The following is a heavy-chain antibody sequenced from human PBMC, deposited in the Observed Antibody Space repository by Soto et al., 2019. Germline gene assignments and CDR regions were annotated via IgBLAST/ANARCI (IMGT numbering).Heavy chain of an antibody. CDR1: GFTFSSYG. D-gene: IGHD1-7*01. Sequence: QVQLVESGGGVVQPGRSLRLSCAASGFTFSSYGMHWVRQAPGKGLEWVAVISYDGSNKYYADSVKGRFTISRDNSKNTLYLQMNSLRAEDTAVYYCAKDRVMKNWNYGLDYWGQGTLVTVSS. CDR3: AKDRVMKNWNYGLDY. J-gene: IGHJ4*02. V-gene: IGHV3-30*18. CDR2: ISYDGSNK.